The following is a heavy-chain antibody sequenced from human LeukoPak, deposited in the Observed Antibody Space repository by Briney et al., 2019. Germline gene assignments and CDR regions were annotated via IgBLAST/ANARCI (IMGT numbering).Heavy chain of an antibody. CDR3: GRGGKVEQLVLAR. CDR2: IYCSGST. J-gene: IGHJ4*02. D-gene: IGHD6-13*01. V-gene: IGHV4-39*01. CDR1: GGSISSSSYY. Sequence: SETLSLTCTVSGGSISSSSYYWGWIRQPPGKGLEWIGSIYCSGSTYYNPSLKSRVTISVDTSKNQFSLKLSSVTAADTAVYYCGRGGKVEQLVLARWGQGSLVTVSS.